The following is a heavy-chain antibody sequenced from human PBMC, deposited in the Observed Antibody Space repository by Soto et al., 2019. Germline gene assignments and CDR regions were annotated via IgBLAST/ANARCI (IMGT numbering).Heavy chain of an antibody. J-gene: IGHJ5*02. V-gene: IGHV4-34*01. CDR1: GGSFSGYC. CDR2: INHSGST. Sequence: SETLSLTCAVYGGSFSGYCWSWIRQPPGKGLEWIGEINHSGSTNYNPSLKSRVTISVDTSKNQFSLKLSSVTAADTAVYYCARRLYSSSRSNMVWIDPWGQGTLVTVSS. CDR3: ARRLYSSSRSNMVWIDP. D-gene: IGHD6-13*01.